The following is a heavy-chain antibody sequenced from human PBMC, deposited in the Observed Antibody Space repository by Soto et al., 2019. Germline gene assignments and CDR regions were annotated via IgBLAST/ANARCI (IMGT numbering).Heavy chain of an antibody. CDR1: GGTFRTSA. CDR3: ARDKGRPQLGGNYYYILDV. D-gene: IGHD3-3*02. J-gene: IGHJ6*02. Sequence: QVQLEQSGAEVKKPGSSVKVSCKASGGTFRTSAISWVRQAPGQGLEWMGGIMPIFRTPDYAQKFQGRVIITADEFTGTAYMELSGLRSDDTAVYYCARDKGRPQLGGNYYYILDVWGQGTTITVSS. V-gene: IGHV1-69*12. CDR2: IMPIFRTP.